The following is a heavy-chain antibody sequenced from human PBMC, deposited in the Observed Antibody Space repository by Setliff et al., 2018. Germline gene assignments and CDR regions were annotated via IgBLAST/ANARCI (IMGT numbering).Heavy chain of an antibody. D-gene: IGHD3-9*01. CDR3: ARDRAYYDILTGYYTHDAFDI. CDR2: IIPIFGTA. CDR1: GGTFSSYA. Sequence: ASVKVSCKASGGTFSSYAISWVRQAPGQGLEWMGGIIPIFGTANYAKKFQGRVTITTDESTSTAYMELSSLRSEDTAVYYCARDRAYYDILTGYYTHDAFDIWGQGTMVTVSS. V-gene: IGHV1-69*05. J-gene: IGHJ3*02.